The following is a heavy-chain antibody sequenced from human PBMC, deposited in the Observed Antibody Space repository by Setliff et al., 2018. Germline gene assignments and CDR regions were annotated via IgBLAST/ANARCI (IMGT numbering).Heavy chain of an antibody. Sequence: SVKVSCKASGGTFRSDGFNWVRQAPGQGLEWMGRIIPVFRTADYAPILQGRVTISADESTTTAYMELSSLKSDDTAVYFCARDTRDKFDSSGYYLSFDSWGQGTLVTVSS. J-gene: IGHJ4*02. D-gene: IGHD3-22*01. CDR2: IIPVFRTA. CDR3: ARDTRDKFDSSGYYLSFDS. V-gene: IGHV1-69*13. CDR1: GGTFRSDG.